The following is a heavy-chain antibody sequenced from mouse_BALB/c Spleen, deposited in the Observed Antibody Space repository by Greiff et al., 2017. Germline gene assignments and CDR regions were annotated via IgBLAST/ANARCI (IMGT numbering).Heavy chain of an antibody. J-gene: IGHJ4*01. Sequence: DVKVVESGGDLVKPGGSLKLSCAASGFTFSSYGMSWVRQTPDKRLEWVATISSGGSYTYYPDSVKGRFTISRDNAKNTLYLQMSSLKSEDTAMYYCARHGGYDEFAMDYWGQGTSVTVSS. CDR3: ARHGGYDEFAMDY. V-gene: IGHV5-6*02. D-gene: IGHD2-14*01. CDR2: ISSGGSYT. CDR1: GFTFSSYG.